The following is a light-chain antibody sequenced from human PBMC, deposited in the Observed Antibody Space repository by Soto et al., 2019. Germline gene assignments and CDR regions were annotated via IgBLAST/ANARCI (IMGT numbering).Light chain of an antibody. J-gene: IGKJ4*01. CDR2: GAS. CDR1: QSVSSN. Sequence: EIVMTQSPATLSVSPGERATLSCRASQSVSSNLAWYQQKPGQAPRLLIYGASTRATGIPARFSGSGSGTEFTLTISSLQYEDFAVYYCQQYNNWPAALTFGGETKVHIK. CDR3: QQYNNWPAALT. V-gene: IGKV3-15*01.